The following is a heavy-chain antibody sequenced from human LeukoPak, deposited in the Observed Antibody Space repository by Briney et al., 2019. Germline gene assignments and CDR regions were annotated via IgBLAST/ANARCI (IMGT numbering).Heavy chain of an antibody. Sequence: PETLSLTCTVSGGSISSYYWSWIRQPPGKGLEWIGYIYYSGSTNYNPSLKSRVTISVDTSKNQFSLKLSSVTAADTAVYYCARDDADAFDIWGQGTMVTVSS. CDR1: GGSISSYY. J-gene: IGHJ3*02. CDR2: IYYSGST. V-gene: IGHV4-59*01. CDR3: ARDDADAFDI.